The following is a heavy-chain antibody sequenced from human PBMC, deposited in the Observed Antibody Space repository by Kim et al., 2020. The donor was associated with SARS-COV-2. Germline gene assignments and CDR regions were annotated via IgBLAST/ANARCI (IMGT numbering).Heavy chain of an antibody. J-gene: IGHJ5*02. Sequence: SETLSLTCTVSGGSISSSSYYWGWIRQPPGKGLEWIGSIYYSGSTYYNPSLKSRVTISVDTSKNQFSLKLSSVTAADTAVYYCARLFWGPAEYCSGGSCYSHRWFDPWGQGTLVTVSS. D-gene: IGHD2-15*01. CDR2: IYYSGST. CDR1: GGSISSSSYY. CDR3: ARLFWGPAEYCSGGSCYSHRWFDP. V-gene: IGHV4-39*01.